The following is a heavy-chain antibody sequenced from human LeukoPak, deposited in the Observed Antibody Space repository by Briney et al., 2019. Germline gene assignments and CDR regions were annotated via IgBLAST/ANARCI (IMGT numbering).Heavy chain of an antibody. Sequence: SETLSLTCTVSDGSINNYYWSWLRQPPGKGLEWIGYIYYSGSTNYNPSLKSRVTISVDTSKNQFSLKLNSVTAADTAVYYCARVRSTSCFDYWGQGTLVTVSS. D-gene: IGHD2-2*01. V-gene: IGHV4-59*01. CDR1: DGSINNYY. J-gene: IGHJ4*02. CDR3: ARVRSTSCFDY. CDR2: IYYSGST.